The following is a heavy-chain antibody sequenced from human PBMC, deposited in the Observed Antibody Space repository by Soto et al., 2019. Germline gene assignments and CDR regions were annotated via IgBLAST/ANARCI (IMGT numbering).Heavy chain of an antibody. CDR3: VRRSPGGITLDGMDV. J-gene: IGHJ6*02. V-gene: IGHV1-69*01. D-gene: IGHD1-20*01. CDR1: GGTFSSYA. CDR2: IIPIFGTA. Sequence: QVQLVQSGAKVKKPGSSVKVSCKASGGTFSSYAISWVRQAPGQGLEWMGGIIPIFGTANYAQKFQGRVTISGDESTSTAFMERSSMTSEDTAVYYCVRRSPGGITLDGMDVWGQGTTVTVSS.